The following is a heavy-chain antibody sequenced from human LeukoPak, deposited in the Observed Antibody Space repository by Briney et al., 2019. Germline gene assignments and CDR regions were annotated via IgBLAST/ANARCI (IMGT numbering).Heavy chain of an antibody. CDR1: GFTSDDYG. Sequence: GGSLRLSCAASGFTSDDYGMSWVRQAPGKGLEWVSGINWNGGSTGYADSVKGRFTISRDNAKNSLYLQMNSLRAEDTALYYCASLYCSSTSCSGNDYWGQGTLVTVSS. CDR3: ASLYCSSTSCSGNDY. D-gene: IGHD2-2*01. CDR2: INWNGGST. V-gene: IGHV3-20*04. J-gene: IGHJ4*02.